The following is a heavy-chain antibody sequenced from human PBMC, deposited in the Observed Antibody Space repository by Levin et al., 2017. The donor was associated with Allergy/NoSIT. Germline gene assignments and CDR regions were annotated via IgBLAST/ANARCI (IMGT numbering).Heavy chain of an antibody. Sequence: SETLSLTCAVYGGSFSGYYWSWIRQPPGKGLEWIGEINHSGSTNYNPSLKSRVTISVDTSKNQFSLKLSSVTAADTAVYYCARGRVARDLDSGWYALNDYWGQGTLVTVSS. J-gene: IGHJ4*02. CDR3: ARGRVARDLDSGWYALNDY. V-gene: IGHV4-34*01. CDR2: INHSGST. CDR1: GGSFSGYY. D-gene: IGHD6-19*01.